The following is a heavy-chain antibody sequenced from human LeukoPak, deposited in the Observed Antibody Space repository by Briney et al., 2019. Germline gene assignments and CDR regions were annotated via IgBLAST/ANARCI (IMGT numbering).Heavy chain of an antibody. D-gene: IGHD3-22*01. CDR2: IDDSGNT. CDR3: ASQNFYSSGYYSYFDY. Sequence: SETLSLTCTVSGGSISRYYWSWIRRPPGKGLEWIGYIDDSGNTNYNPSLKSQVTISVDKSKNQFSLKLSFVTAADTAVYYCASQNFYSSGYYSYFDYWGQGTLVTVSS. J-gene: IGHJ4*02. CDR1: GGSISRYY. V-gene: IGHV4-59*08.